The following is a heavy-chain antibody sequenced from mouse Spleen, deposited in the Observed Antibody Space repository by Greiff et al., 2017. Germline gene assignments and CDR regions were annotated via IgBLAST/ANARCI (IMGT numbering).Heavy chain of an antibody. V-gene: IGHV1-52*01. Sequence: QVQLQQPGAELVRPGSSVKLSCKASGYTFTSYWMHWVKQRPIPGLEWIGNIDPSDRETHYNQKFKDKATLTVDKSSSTAYMQLSSLTSEDSAVYYCARCLGLRYYLDYWGQGTTLTVAS. CDR1: GYTFTSYW. J-gene: IGHJ2*01. CDR2: IDPSDRET. D-gene: IGHD4-1*01. CDR3: ARCLGLRYYLDY.